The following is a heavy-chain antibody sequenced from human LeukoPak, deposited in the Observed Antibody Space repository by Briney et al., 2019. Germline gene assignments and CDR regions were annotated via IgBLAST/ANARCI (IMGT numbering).Heavy chain of an antibody. J-gene: IGHJ6*03. V-gene: IGHV4-61*02. CDR1: VDSLRRVSYY. CDR2: IYTSGGT. D-gene: IGHD3-10*01. Sequence: SETLSLTRAVSVDSLRRVSYYWSWIRHPAGKGLEWIGRIYTSGGTTYNPSLKGRVPISVDTSRNHFSLKLRYVPAADTAVYYCAREDRGYGSGSYQVRYYYYYYIDVGGKGTTVTISS. CDR3: AREDRGYGSGSYQVRYYYYYYIDV.